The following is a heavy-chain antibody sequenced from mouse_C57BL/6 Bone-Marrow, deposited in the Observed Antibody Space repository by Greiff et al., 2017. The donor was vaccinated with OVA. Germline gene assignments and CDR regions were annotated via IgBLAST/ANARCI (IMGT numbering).Heavy chain of an antibody. V-gene: IGHV6-6*01. D-gene: IGHD1-1*01. CDR3: TRGGPYYGSSYVY. J-gene: IGHJ2*01. Sequence: DVQLQESGGGLVQPGGSMKLSCAASGFTFSDAWMDWVRQSPEKGLAWVAEIRNKANNHATYYAESVKGRFTISRDDSKSSVYLPMNSLRAEDTGIYYCTRGGPYYGSSYVYWGKGTTLTVSS. CDR1: GFTFSDAW. CDR2: IRNKANNHAT.